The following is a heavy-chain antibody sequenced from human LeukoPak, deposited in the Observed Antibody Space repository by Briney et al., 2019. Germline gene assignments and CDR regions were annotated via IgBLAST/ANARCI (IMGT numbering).Heavy chain of an antibody. V-gene: IGHV4-59*01. CDR1: GGSISSAY. D-gene: IGHD3-9*01. J-gene: IGHJ3*02. CDR3: ARDGYYDILTAYYKPFDI. CDR2: IYYTGSS. Sequence: SETLSLTCTVSGGSISSAYWSWIRQPPGKGLEWIGYIYYTGSSSYNPSLKSRVTISVDTATSQISLKLRSVTAADTAVYYCARDGYYDILTAYYKPFDIWGQGTIVTVSS.